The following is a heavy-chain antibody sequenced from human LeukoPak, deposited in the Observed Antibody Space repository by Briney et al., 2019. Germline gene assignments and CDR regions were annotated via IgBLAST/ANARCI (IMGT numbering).Heavy chain of an antibody. CDR2: FDPEDGET. CDR1: GDTLTQLS. D-gene: IGHD3-10*01. J-gene: IGHJ5*02. CDR3: ATAYYYGSGGNWFDP. Sequence: ASVKVSCKVSGDTLTQLSMHWVRQAPGKGLEWMGGFDPEDGETLYAQKFQGRVTMTEDTSTDTAYMELSSLRSEDTAVYYCATAYYYGSGGNWFDPWGQGTLVTVSS. V-gene: IGHV1-24*01.